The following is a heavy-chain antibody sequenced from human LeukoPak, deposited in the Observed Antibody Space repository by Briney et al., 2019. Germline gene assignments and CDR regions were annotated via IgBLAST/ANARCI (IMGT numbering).Heavy chain of an antibody. V-gene: IGHV4-39*01. Sequence: SETLSLTCTVSGVSISSSNSYWGWIRQPPGKGLEWIGSIYYTGNTYYNASHKSRVTISIDTSKNQFSLKLTSVTAADTAVYYCAKQTGSGLFILPGGQGTLVTVSS. CDR2: IYYTGNT. CDR3: AKQTGSGLFILP. J-gene: IGHJ4*02. D-gene: IGHD3/OR15-3a*01. CDR1: GVSISSSNSY.